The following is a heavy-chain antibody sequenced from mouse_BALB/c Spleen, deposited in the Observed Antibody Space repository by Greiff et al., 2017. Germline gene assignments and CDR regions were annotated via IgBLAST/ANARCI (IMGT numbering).Heavy chain of an antibody. Sequence: VQLVESGPGLVAPSQSLSITCTVSGFSLTSYGVHWVRQPPGKGLEWLGVIWAGGSTNYNSALMSRLSISKDNSKSQVFLKMNSLQTDDTAMYYCARGDRYVEALDYWGQGTTLTVSS. V-gene: IGHV2-9*02. J-gene: IGHJ2*01. CDR3: ARGDRYVEALDY. D-gene: IGHD2-14*01. CDR2: IWAGGST. CDR1: GFSLTSYG.